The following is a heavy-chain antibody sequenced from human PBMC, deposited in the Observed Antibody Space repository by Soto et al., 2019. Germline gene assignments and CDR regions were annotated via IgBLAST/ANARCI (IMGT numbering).Heavy chain of an antibody. J-gene: IGHJ4*02. Sequence: EVQLVESGGGLVQPGGSLRLSCEASGFTFSTFWMHWVRQAPGKGLVWVSRINSDGSSTNYADSVKGRVTISRDNAKNMLYLQMIGVRAEDTAVYYCERDFEYWGQGTLVTVSS. CDR3: ERDFEY. V-gene: IGHV3-74*01. CDR2: INSDGSST. CDR1: GFTFSTFW.